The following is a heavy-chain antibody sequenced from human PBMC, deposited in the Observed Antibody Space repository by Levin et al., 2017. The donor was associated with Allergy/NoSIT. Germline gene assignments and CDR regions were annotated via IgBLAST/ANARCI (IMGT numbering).Heavy chain of an antibody. CDR2: IINSGVGT. CDR1: GFTFNNYA. CDR3: AKDAIRGSDQPYYFDY. V-gene: IGHV3-23*01. J-gene: IGHJ4*02. Sequence: ASVKVSCAASGFTFNNYAMSWVRQAPGKVLEWVSAIINSGVGTYYADSVKGRFTISRDNSKNTMYLQMNSLRAEDTAVYFCAKDAIRGSDQPYYFDYWGQGTLVTASS. D-gene: IGHD6-19*01.